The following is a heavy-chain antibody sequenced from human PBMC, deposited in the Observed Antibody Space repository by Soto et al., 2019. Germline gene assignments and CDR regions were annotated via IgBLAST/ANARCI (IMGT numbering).Heavy chain of an antibody. CDR2: IYQSGKT. J-gene: IGHJ4*02. D-gene: IGHD2-2*01. Sequence: PSETLSLTCGVSGFPVSYGYYWGWIRQPPGKGLEWLGSIYQSGKTYYNPSLKSRLTLSMGTSKNEFSVRLRSVTAADTAVYFCARLYCSSVSCYNDYWGPGVQVTVS. CDR1: GFPVSYGYY. V-gene: IGHV4-38-2*01. CDR3: ARLYCSSVSCYNDY.